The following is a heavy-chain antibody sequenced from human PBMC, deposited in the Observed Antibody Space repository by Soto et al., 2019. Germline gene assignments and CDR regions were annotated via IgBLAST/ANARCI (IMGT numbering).Heavy chain of an antibody. CDR2: ISAYNGNT. V-gene: IGHV1-18*04. J-gene: IGHJ5*02. CDR3: AREEDSSGLYWFDA. D-gene: IGHD6-19*01. CDR1: GGTFSSYG. Sequence: GASVKVSCKVSGGTFSSYGISWVRQAPGQGLEWMGWISAYNGNTNYAQKLPGRVTMTTDTSTSTDYMELRSLRSDDTSWYYCAREEDSSGLYWFDAWGQGTLVTVSS.